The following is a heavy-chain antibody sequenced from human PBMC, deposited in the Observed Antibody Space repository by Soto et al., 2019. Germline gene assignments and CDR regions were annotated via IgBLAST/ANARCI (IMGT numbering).Heavy chain of an antibody. Sequence: PVGSVRLSCVASGFTFGSYAMSWVRRAPGKGLEWVSTINDNGDLRYYADSVRGRFTISRDNSKNTLYLQLNNLRAEDTARYHCAKAFGDWYPFEKWGLGALVTVSS. CDR2: INDNGDLR. D-gene: IGHD2-21*02. CDR1: GFTFGSYA. V-gene: IGHV3-23*01. J-gene: IGHJ4*02. CDR3: AKAFGDWYPFEK.